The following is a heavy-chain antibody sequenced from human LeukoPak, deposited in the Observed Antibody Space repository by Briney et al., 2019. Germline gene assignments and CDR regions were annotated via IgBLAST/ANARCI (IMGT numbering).Heavy chain of an antibody. CDR3: ARGAGGFSYYNWFDP. CDR2: TYYRSKWYT. CDR1: GDSVSNNNAA. D-gene: IGHD5-18*01. Sequence: SQTLSLTCAISGDSVSNNNAAWHWIRQSPSRRLEWLGRTYYRSKWYTDYAVSVSSRITINPDASKNQFSLQLNSVTPEDTAVYYCARGAGGFSYYNWFDPWGQGTLVTVSS. V-gene: IGHV6-1*01. J-gene: IGHJ5*02.